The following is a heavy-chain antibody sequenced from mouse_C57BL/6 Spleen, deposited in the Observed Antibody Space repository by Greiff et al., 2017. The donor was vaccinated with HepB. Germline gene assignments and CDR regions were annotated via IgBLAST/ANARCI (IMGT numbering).Heavy chain of an antibody. Sequence: QVQLQQPGPELVKPGASVKLSCKASGYTFTSYWMHWVKQRPGQGLEWIGNINPSNGGTNYNEKFKSKATLTVDKSSSTAYMQLSSLTSEDSAVYYCARHVDSSGYYYAMDYWGQGTSVTVSS. D-gene: IGHD3-2*02. CDR2: INPSNGGT. V-gene: IGHV1-53*01. CDR1: GYTFTSYW. J-gene: IGHJ4*01. CDR3: ARHVDSSGYYYAMDY.